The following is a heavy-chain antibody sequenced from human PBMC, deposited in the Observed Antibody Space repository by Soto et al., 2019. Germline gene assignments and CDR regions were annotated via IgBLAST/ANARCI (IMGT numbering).Heavy chain of an antibody. V-gene: IGHV1-2*02. CDR1: GYTFTGYY. CDR2: INPNSGGT. J-gene: IGHJ6*02. Sequence: ASVKVSCKASGYTFTGYYMHWVRQTPGQGLEWMGWINPNSGGTNYAQKFQGRVTMTRDTSISTAYMELGRLRSDDTAVYYCARSIAAPKVYYYYYGMDVWGQGTTVTVSS. D-gene: IGHD6-6*01. CDR3: ARSIAAPKVYYYYYGMDV.